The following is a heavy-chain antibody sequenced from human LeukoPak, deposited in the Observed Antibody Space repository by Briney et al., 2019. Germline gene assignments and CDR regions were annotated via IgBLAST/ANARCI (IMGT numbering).Heavy chain of an antibody. V-gene: IGHV4-34*01. CDR1: GYSITSGCY. D-gene: IGHD3-10*01. CDR3: ARLTKNDSGSFRFGKKKRGYMDV. Sequence: PSETLSLTCTVSGYSITSGCYWSWIRQPPGKGLEWIGEINHSGSTNYNPSLKSRVTISVDTSKNQFSLKLSSVTAADTAVYYCARLTKNDSGSFRFGKKKRGYMDVWGKGTTVTISS. CDR2: INHSGST. J-gene: IGHJ6*03.